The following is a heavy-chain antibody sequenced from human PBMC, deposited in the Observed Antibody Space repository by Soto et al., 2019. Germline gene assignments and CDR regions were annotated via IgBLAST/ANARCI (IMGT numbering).Heavy chain of an antibody. CDR1: GFTFSSYA. CDR2: ISGSGGST. V-gene: IGHV3-23*01. D-gene: IGHD3-3*01. Sequence: GGSLRLSCAASGFTFSSYAMSWVRQAPGKGLEWVSAISGSGGSTYYADSVKGRFTIPRDNSKNTLYLQMNSLRAEDTAVYYCAKAPIFGVVYFDYWGQGTLVTVSS. CDR3: AKAPIFGVVYFDY. J-gene: IGHJ4*02.